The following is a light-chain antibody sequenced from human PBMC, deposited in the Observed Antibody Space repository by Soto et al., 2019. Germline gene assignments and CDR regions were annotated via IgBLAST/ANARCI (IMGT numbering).Light chain of an antibody. Sequence: DVQMTQSPSTLSASVGDTVTITCRASQSIDTALAWYQQKPGKAPNLLIYRASNLESGVPSRFSGSGSGTEFTLAISSLQPDDFATYYCQRYGFFLTFGQGTKLEIK. V-gene: IGKV1-5*03. CDR1: QSIDTA. CDR2: RAS. J-gene: IGKJ2*01. CDR3: QRYGFFLT.